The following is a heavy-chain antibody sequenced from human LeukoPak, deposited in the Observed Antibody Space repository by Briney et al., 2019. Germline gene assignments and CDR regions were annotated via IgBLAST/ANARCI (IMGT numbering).Heavy chain of an antibody. J-gene: IGHJ4*02. D-gene: IGHD3-22*01. V-gene: IGHV4-39*01. Sequence: SSETLSLTCTVSGGSISSSSYYWGWIRQPPGKGLEWIGSIYYSGSTYYNPSLKSRVTISVDTSKNQFSLKLSSVTAADTAVYYCARLDSSGYCFDYWGQGTLVTVSS. CDR1: GGSISSSSYY. CDR2: IYYSGST. CDR3: ARLDSSGYCFDY.